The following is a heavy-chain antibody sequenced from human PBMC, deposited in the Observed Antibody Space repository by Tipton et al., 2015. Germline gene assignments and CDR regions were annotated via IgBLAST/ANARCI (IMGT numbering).Heavy chain of an antibody. CDR3: ARDRYYFDSSDFSQLS. Sequence: GSLRLSCAASGFTFSSYSMNWVRQAPGKGLEWVSYISSSSNTIYYADSVKGRFTISRDNAKNSLYLQMNSLRDEDTAVYYCARDRYYFDSSDFSQLSWGQGTLVTVSS. CDR1: GFTFSSYS. V-gene: IGHV3-48*02. D-gene: IGHD3-22*01. J-gene: IGHJ5*02. CDR2: ISSSSNTI.